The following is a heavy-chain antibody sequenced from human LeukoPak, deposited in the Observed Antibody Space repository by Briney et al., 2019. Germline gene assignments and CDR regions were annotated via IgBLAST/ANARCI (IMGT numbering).Heavy chain of an antibody. CDR1: GFSFSSYG. CDR2: ISNSGDGT. D-gene: IGHD3-10*01. CDR3: VKHVVSSEYYGVDV. V-gene: IGHV3-23*01. J-gene: IGHJ6*02. Sequence: GGSLRLSCAASGFSFSSYGMSWVRQAPGKGPEWVSVISNSGDGTHYADSVKGRFTISRDNSENALYLQMSSLTAEDTAIYYCVKHVVSSEYYGVDVWGQGATATVSS.